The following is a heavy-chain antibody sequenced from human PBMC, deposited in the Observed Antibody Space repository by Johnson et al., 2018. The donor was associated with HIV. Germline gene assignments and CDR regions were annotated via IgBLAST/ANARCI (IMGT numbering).Heavy chain of an antibody. CDR3: ARAPFSRKWELLRAFDI. J-gene: IGHJ3*02. CDR1: GFTFSSYW. CDR2: IKQDGSEK. V-gene: IGHV3-7*01. D-gene: IGHD1-26*01. Sequence: VQLVESGGGLVQPGRSLRLSCAASGFTFSSYWMSWVRQAPGKGLEWVANIKQDGSEKYYVDSVKGRFTISRDNAKNSLYLQMNSLRAEDTAVYYCARAPFSRKWELLRAFDIWGQGTMVTVSS.